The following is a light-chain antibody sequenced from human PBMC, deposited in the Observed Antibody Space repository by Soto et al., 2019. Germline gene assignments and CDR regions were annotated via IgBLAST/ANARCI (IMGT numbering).Light chain of an antibody. J-gene: IGKJ3*01. Sequence: EIVMTQSPATLSVSPGETATLSCRASQSVSSNLAWYQQKPGQAPRLLIYGASTRATGISARFSGSGSGTEITLTISSLQSEDFAVYYCQQYNNWPFTFGPGTKVDIK. CDR2: GAS. V-gene: IGKV3-15*01. CDR1: QSVSSN. CDR3: QQYNNWPFT.